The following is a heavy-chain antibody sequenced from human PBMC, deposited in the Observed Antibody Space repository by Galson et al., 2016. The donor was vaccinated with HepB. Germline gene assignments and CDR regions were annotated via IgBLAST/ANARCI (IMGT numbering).Heavy chain of an antibody. J-gene: IGHJ5*01. Sequence: SETLSLTCAVSGGSISSINWWTWVRQSPGTGLEWIGEIHQSGTTSYNPSLKSRVTLSVDKSKNQFSLKLTSVTAADTAVYYCARTTGDCGGDCSWFDPWGQGTLVTVSS. CDR2: IHQSGTT. D-gene: IGHD2-21*02. V-gene: IGHV4-4*02. CDR3: ARTTGDCGGDCSWFDP. CDR1: GGSISSINW.